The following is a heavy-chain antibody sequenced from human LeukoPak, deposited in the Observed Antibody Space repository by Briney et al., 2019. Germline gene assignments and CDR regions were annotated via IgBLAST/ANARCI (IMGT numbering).Heavy chain of an antibody. J-gene: IGHJ4*02. CDR1: GGSISSYY. Sequence: PSETLSLTCTVSGGSISSYYWSWIRQPAGKGLEWIGRIYTSGTTNYNPSLKSRVTMSVDTSKNQFSLKLTSVTAADTAVYYCTRDPSAVAGYFDYWGQGILVTVSS. V-gene: IGHV4-4*07. D-gene: IGHD6-19*01. CDR3: TRDPSAVAGYFDY. CDR2: IYTSGTT.